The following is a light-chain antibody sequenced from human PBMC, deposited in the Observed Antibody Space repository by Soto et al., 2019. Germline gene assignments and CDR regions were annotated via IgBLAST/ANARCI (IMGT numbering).Light chain of an antibody. CDR3: QQRSDWPPT. Sequence: EIVLTQSPGTLSLSPGERATLSCRASQSVSSNFLAWYQQKPGQAPRLLIHGASNRATGIPARFSGSGSGTDFTLTISSLEAEDFAVYYCQQRSDWPPTFGQGTKVDIK. CDR2: GAS. V-gene: IGKV3-11*01. CDR1: QSVSSNF. J-gene: IGKJ1*01.